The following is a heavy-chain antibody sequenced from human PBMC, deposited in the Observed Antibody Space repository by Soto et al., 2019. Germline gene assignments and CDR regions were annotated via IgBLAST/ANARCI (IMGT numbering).Heavy chain of an antibody. CDR3: VKPTVIKASYYYYDMDV. V-gene: IGHV3-23*01. J-gene: IGHJ6*02. CDR2: ISGSGIST. D-gene: IGHD4-4*01. Sequence: PGGSLRLSCAASGFTFSTYPMSWVRQAPGKGLEWVSGISGSGISTYYTDSVKGRFTISRDNSKNTVFLQMNSLRDEDTAVYYCVKPTVIKASYYYYDMDVWGQGTKVTVSS. CDR1: GFTFSTYP.